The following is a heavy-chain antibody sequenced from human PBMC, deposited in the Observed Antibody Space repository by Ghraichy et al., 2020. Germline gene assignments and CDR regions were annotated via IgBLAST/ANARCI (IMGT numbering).Heavy chain of an antibody. J-gene: IGHJ5*02. Sequence: KVSCKASGFTFTSSAVQWVRQARGQRLEWIGWIVVGSGNTNYAQKFQERVTITRDMSTSTAYMELSSLRSEDTAVYYCAARLAVAGRGWFDPWGQGTLVTVSS. CDR3: AARLAVAGRGWFDP. CDR2: IVVGSGNT. V-gene: IGHV1-58*01. D-gene: IGHD6-19*01. CDR1: GFTFTSSA.